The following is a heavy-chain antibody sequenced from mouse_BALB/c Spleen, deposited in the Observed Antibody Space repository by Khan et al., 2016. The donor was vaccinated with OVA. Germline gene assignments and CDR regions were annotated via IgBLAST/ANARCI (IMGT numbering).Heavy chain of an antibody. V-gene: IGHV2-6-5*01. CDR2: IWGGGSK. CDR3: AKDPPYYAMDY. J-gene: IGHJ4*01. CDR1: GFSLTDYA. Sequence: QVQLKESGPGLVAPSQSLSITCTVSGFSLTDYAVSWIRQPPGKGLEWLGVIWGGGSKYYNSALKSRLSLSKDNSKSQVFLKKNSLQTDDTAMYYGAKDPPYYAMDYWGQGTSVTVSS.